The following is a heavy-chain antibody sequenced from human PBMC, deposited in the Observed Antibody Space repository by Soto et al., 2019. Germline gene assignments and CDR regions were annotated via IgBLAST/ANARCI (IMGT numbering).Heavy chain of an antibody. CDR3: ARDSVWLFDT. Sequence: QVQLVESGGGVVQPGRSLRLSCAVSGFTYSSYGMHWVRQAPGKGLEWVAVIWYDGSNKYYADSVKGRFIISRDDSKNTLSLQMNSLRAEYTAVYYCARDSVWLFDTWGQGTLVTVSS. D-gene: IGHD3-16*01. J-gene: IGHJ4*02. CDR1: GFTYSSYG. CDR2: IWYDGSNK. V-gene: IGHV3-33*01.